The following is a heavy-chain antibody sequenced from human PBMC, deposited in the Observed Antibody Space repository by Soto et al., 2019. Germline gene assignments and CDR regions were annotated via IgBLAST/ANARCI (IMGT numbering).Heavy chain of an antibody. D-gene: IGHD2-2*01. CDR2: AYYSVTT. J-gene: IGHJ4*02. CDR1: GGTIGDFY. CDR3: ARGVAPAGFDY. Sequence: SATLALTCTGSGGTIGDFYWRWIRQPPGKGLECLGYAYYSVTTHCTPPLQSRVTISQDTAKNHFSVKLSSVTAADTAVYYCARGVAPAGFDYWGQGTLVTVSS. V-gene: IGHV4-59*01.